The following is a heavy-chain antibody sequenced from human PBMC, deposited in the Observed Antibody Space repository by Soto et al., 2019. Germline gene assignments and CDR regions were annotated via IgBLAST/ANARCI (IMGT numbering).Heavy chain of an antibody. D-gene: IGHD4-17*01. J-gene: IGHJ4*02. V-gene: IGHV1-2*02. CDR3: ARDGGYGDHDFHY. CDR1: GYTFTGYY. CDR2: INPNSGGT. Sequence: ALEMGSCEDCGYTFTGYYMHWVRQAPGQGLAWMGWINPNSGGTNYAQKFQGRVTMTRDTSISTAYTELRRLRSDDTAVYYCARDGGYGDHDFHYCGQGTLVTVSP.